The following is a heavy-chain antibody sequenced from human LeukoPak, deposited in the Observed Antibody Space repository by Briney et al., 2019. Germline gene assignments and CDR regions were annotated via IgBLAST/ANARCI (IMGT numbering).Heavy chain of an antibody. D-gene: IGHD3-22*01. J-gene: IGHJ4*02. Sequence: PGGSLRLSCAASGFTVSSNYMSWVRQAPGKGLEWVSVIYSGGSTYYADSVKGRFTISRDNSKNTLYLQMNSLRAEDTAVYYCARSSGYYSPHFDYWGQGTLVTVSS. V-gene: IGHV3-66*01. CDR3: ARSSGYYSPHFDY. CDR1: GFTVSSNY. CDR2: IYSGGST.